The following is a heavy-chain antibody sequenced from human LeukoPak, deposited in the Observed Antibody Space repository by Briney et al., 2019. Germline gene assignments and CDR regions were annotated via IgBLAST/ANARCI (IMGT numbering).Heavy chain of an antibody. Sequence: ASVKVSCKASGYTFTSYGISWVRQAPGQGLEWMGWISAYNGNTNYAQKLQGRVTMTTDTSTSTAYMELRSLRSDDTAVYYCARDFWSGYYNTIFGLVSIGAFDIWGQGTMVTVSS. V-gene: IGHV1-18*01. CDR3: ARDFWSGYYNTIFGLVSIGAFDI. J-gene: IGHJ3*02. CDR2: ISAYNGNT. D-gene: IGHD3-3*01. CDR1: GYTFTSYG.